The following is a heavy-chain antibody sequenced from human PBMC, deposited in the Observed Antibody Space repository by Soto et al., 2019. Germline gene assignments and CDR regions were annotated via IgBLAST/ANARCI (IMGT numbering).Heavy chain of an antibody. D-gene: IGHD6-13*01. CDR3: ARRRFVAAAGTYYYYGMDV. Sequence: PGESLKISCKGSGYSFTSYWIGWVRQMPGKGLEWMGIIYPGDSDTRYSPSFQGQVTTSADKSISTAYLQWSSLKASDTAMYYCARRRFVAAAGTYYYYGMDVWGQGTTVTVSS. CDR1: GYSFTSYW. CDR2: IYPGDSDT. J-gene: IGHJ6*02. V-gene: IGHV5-51*01.